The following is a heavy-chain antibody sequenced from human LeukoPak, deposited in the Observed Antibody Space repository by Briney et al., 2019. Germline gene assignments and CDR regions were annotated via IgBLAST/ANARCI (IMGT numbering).Heavy chain of an antibody. J-gene: IGHJ4*02. CDR1: GFTFSSAA. CDR3: AKDVGGYYFTYWSGCFDH. CDR2: IGVGGGNA. Sequence: GGSLRLSCAASGFTFSSAAMSWFRQAPGKGLEWVSFIGVGGGNANYAGSVKGRFTISRDNSKNTLDLEMNSLRAEDTAVYYCAKDVGGYYFTYWSGCFDHWGQGTLVTVSS. V-gene: IGHV3-23*01. D-gene: IGHD3-10*01.